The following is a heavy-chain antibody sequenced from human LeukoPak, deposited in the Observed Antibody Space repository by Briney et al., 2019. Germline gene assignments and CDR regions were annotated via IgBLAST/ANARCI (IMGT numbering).Heavy chain of an antibody. V-gene: IGHV1-2*02. CDR3: AMAQIVGATPFDY. Sequence: ASMKVSCKASGYTFTGYYMHWVRQAPGQGLEWMGWINPNSGGTNYAQKFQGRVTMTRDTSISTAYMELSRLRSDDTAVYYCAMAQIVGATPFDYWGQGTLVTVSS. J-gene: IGHJ4*02. D-gene: IGHD1-26*01. CDR1: GYTFTGYY. CDR2: INPNSGGT.